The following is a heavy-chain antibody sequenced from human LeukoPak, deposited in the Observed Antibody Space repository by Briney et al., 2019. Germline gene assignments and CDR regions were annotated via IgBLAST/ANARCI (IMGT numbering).Heavy chain of an antibody. CDR3: AREPLGVVVVVAATGYFDY. Sequence: GGSLRLSRAASGFTFSSYEMNWVRQAPGKGLEWVSYISSSGSTIYYADSVKGRFTISRDNAKNSLYLQMNSLRAEDTAVYYCAREPLGVVVVVAATGYFDYWGQGTLVTVSS. J-gene: IGHJ4*02. CDR2: ISSSGSTI. V-gene: IGHV3-48*03. D-gene: IGHD2-15*01. CDR1: GFTFSSYE.